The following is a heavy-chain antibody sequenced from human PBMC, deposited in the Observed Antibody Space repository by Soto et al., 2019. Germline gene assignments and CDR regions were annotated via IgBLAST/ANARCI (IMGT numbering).Heavy chain of an antibody. CDR1: GGSISSGGYS. CDR2: IYHSGST. J-gene: IGHJ5*02. Sequence: QLQLQESGSGLVKPSQTLSLTCAVSGGSISSGGYSWSWIRQPPGKGLEGIGYIYHSGSTYYNPSLKSRVTISVDRSKNQFSLKLSSVTAADTAVYYCATLGDYDSSGSNWFDPWGQGTLVTVSS. CDR3: ATLGDYDSSGSNWFDP. V-gene: IGHV4-30-2*01. D-gene: IGHD3-22*01.